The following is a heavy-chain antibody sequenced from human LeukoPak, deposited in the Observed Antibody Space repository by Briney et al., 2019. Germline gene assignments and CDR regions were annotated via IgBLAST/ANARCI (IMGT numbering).Heavy chain of an antibody. CDR2: ISGSGGST. J-gene: IGHJ5*02. CDR3: AREGYYNSSGYYYVGEWFDP. D-gene: IGHD3-22*01. Sequence: GGSLRLSCTTPKFNFHNYGPTWVRQAPGKELEWVSSISGSGGSTQYAASVQGRFTISRDNSKNTLYLQMNSLRAEDTAVYYCAREGYYNSSGYYYVGEWFDPWGQGTLVTVSS. V-gene: IGHV3-23*01. CDR1: KFNFHNYG.